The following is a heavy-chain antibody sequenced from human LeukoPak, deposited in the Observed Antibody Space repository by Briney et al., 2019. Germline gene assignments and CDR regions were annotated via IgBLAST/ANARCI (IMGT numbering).Heavy chain of an antibody. J-gene: IGHJ4*02. CDR3: AAGCSSTSCYLKGPLDY. D-gene: IGHD2-2*01. V-gene: IGHV1-69*01. Sequence: GASVKVSCKGSGGTFIRYAISWVRQAPGQGREWMGGSIPIFVTANYVQKFQGRVTITADESTSTAYMELSSLRCEETAVYYCAAGCSSTSCYLKGPLDYWGQGTLVTVSS. CDR1: GGTFIRYA. CDR2: SIPIFVTA.